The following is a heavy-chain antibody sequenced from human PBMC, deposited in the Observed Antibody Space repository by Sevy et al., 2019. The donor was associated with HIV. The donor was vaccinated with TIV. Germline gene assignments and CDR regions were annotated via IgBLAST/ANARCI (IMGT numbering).Heavy chain of an antibody. V-gene: IGHV3-21*01. Sequence: GGSLRLSCGASGFTFNTYNFNWARQAPGKGLECVSSISSTSTYIYYADSVRGRFTISRDNAKNSLYLQMNNLRAEDTAIYYCARDGGATDYGMDVWGLGTTVTVSS. CDR1: GFTFNTYN. CDR3: ARDGGATDYGMDV. D-gene: IGHD1-26*01. J-gene: IGHJ6*02. CDR2: ISSTSTYI.